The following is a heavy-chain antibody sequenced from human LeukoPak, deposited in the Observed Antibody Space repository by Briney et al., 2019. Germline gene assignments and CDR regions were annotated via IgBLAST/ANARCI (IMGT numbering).Heavy chain of an antibody. CDR3: ARGLGGLYYFDY. Sequence: GGSLRLSCAASGFTFSSYAMSWVRQAPGKGLEWVSAISGSGGSTYYADSVKGRFTISRDNSKNTLYLQMNSLRAEDTAVYYCARGLGGLYYFDYWGQGALVTVSS. V-gene: IGHV3-23*01. D-gene: IGHD4-11*01. CDR1: GFTFSSYA. J-gene: IGHJ4*02. CDR2: ISGSGGST.